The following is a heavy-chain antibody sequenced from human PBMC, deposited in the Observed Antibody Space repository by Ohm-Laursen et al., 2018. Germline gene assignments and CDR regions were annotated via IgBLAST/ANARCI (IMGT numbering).Heavy chain of an antibody. V-gene: IGHV4-34*01. CDR2: INHSGST. CDR1: GGSFSGYY. CDR3: ANQGIWFGELDDAFDI. D-gene: IGHD3-10*01. Sequence: TLSLTWAVYGGSFSGYYWSWIRQPPGKGLEWIGEINHSGSTNYNPSLKSRVTISVDTSKNQFSLKLSSVTAADTAVYYCANQGIWFGELDDAFDIWGQGTMVTVSS. J-gene: IGHJ3*02.